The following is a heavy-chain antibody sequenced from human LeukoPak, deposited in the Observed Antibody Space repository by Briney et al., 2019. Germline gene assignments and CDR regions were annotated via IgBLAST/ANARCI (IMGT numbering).Heavy chain of an antibody. D-gene: IGHD4-17*01. CDR1: GYTFTSYG. CDR2: ISPYNGNT. Sequence: ASVKVSCKASGYTFTSYGINWVRQAPGQGLEWMGWISPYNGNTKYAEKIQRRATITTDTSTSTAYMELRSLSSDDTAVYYCARDQRGYGDSSGASKWIDPWGQGTLVTVSS. V-gene: IGHV1-18*01. CDR3: ARDQRGYGDSSGASKWIDP. J-gene: IGHJ5*02.